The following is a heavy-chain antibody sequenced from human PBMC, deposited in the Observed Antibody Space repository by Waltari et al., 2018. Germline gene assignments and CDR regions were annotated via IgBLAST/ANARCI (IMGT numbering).Heavy chain of an antibody. CDR3: ARKILPNDAFDI. V-gene: IGHV3-11*04. Sequence: QVQLVESGGGLVKPGGSLGLSCAAYGFTFSAYYMSWISQAPGKGLEWVSYISSSGSTIYYADSVKGRFTISRDNAKNSLYLQMNSLRAEDTAVYYCARKILPNDAFDIWGQGTMVTVSS. J-gene: IGHJ3*02. D-gene: IGHD3-3*01. CDR2: ISSSGSTI. CDR1: GFTFSAYY.